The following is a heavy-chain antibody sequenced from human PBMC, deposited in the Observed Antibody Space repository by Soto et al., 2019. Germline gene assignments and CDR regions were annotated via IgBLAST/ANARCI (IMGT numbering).Heavy chain of an antibody. Sequence: QVQLVQSGAEVKKPGASVKVSCKASGYTFTGYYMHWVRQAPGQGLEWMGWINPNSGATNYAQKFQGWVTMTRDTSISTAYMELSRLRSDDTAMYYCTKTARGYSGYDPLDYWGQGTLVTVSS. CDR1: GYTFTGYY. CDR3: TKTARGYSGYDPLDY. V-gene: IGHV1-2*04. CDR2: INPNSGAT. D-gene: IGHD5-12*01. J-gene: IGHJ4*02.